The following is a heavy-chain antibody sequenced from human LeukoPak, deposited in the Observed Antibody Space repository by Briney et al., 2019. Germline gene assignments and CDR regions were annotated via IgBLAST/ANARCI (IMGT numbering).Heavy chain of an antibody. CDR1: GYTLTELS. D-gene: IGHD2-2*01. J-gene: IGHJ3*02. Sequence: WASVKVSCKVSGYTLTELSMHWVRQAPGKGLEWMGGFDPEDGETIYAQKFQSRVTMTEDTSTDTAYMELSSLRSEDTAVYYCATFIVVVPAATIDAFDIWGQGTMVTVSS. CDR2: FDPEDGET. CDR3: ATFIVVVPAATIDAFDI. V-gene: IGHV1-24*01.